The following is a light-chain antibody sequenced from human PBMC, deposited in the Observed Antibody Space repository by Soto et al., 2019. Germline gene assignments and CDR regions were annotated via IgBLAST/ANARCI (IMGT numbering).Light chain of an antibody. J-gene: IGKJ1*01. V-gene: IGKV3-20*01. Sequence: EVGVSQSPGTLSLSTGDRASLSCRASQSVSSSYLAWYQQKPGQAPRLLIYGASSRATGIPDRFSGSGSGTDFTLTISRLEPEDFAVYYCQQYGSSPPWTFGQGTKV. CDR3: QQYGSSPPWT. CDR1: QSVSSSY. CDR2: GAS.